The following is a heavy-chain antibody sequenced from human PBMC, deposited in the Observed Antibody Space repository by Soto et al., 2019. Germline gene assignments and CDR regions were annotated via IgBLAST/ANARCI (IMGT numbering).Heavy chain of an antibody. J-gene: IGHJ5*02. CDR2: IDYSWST. CDR3: ARLRYWFVP. D-gene: IGHD4-17*01. V-gene: IGHV4-30-4*01. CDR1: GVSIRSGDYS. Sequence: TLCLAFPVSGVSIRSGDYSWSWIRQPPGKGLEWIGYIDYSWSTYYNPSLRSRVTISVDTSKNQFSLKLSSVTAADTAVYYCARLRYWFVPWGQGTLVTVSS.